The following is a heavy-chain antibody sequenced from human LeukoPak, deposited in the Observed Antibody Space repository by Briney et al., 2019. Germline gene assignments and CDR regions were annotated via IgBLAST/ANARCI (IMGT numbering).Heavy chain of an antibody. CDR2: IDYGGDT. V-gene: IGHV4-39*07. CDR1: GDSISGSSVYY. D-gene: IGHD5-18*01. J-gene: IGHJ4*02. CDR3: ARAFDTALVNVGFDY. Sequence: PSETLSLTCTLSGDSISGSSVYYWDWIRQSPGKGLEWIGSIDYGGDTYYNPSLKSRVTLSVDTSKNQFSLKLSSVTASDTAVYYCARAFDTALVNVGFDYWGQGALVTVSS.